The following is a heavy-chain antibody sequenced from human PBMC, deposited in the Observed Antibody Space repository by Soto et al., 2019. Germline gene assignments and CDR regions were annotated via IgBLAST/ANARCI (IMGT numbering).Heavy chain of an antibody. V-gene: IGHV4-34*01. CDR1: GESFSGYY. D-gene: IGHD3-3*01. J-gene: IGHJ3*02. Sequence: PSETLSLTCAVYGESFSGYYWSWIRQPPGKGLEWIGEINHSGSTNYNPSFKSRVTISVDTSKNQFSLKLSSVTAADTAVYYCARPYDFWSGYYAFDIWGQGTMVTVSS. CDR2: INHSGST. CDR3: ARPYDFWSGYYAFDI.